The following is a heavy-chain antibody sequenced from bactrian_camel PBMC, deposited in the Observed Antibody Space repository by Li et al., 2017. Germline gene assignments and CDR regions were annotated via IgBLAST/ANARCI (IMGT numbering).Heavy chain of an antibody. CDR3: AAEVCPCGGRWPDLRSTAARVTDFDY. J-gene: IGHJ6*01. Sequence: HVQLVESGGGSVQAGGSLRLSCAASGFTYSSDYNSGCMGWFRQAPGKEREAVAAIDSDGSTSYADSVKGRFTISKDNAKNTLYLQMNSLRPEDTAMYYCAAEVCPCGGRWPDLRSTAARVTDFDYWGQGTQVTVS. V-gene: IGHV3S53*01. CDR1: GFTYSSDY. CDR2: IDSDGST. D-gene: IGHD2*01.